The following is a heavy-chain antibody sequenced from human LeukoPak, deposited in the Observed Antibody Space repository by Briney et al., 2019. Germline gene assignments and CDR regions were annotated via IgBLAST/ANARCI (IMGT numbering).Heavy chain of an antibody. CDR2: INPHSGVT. J-gene: IGHJ3*02. CDR1: GYTFIGYC. CDR3: ARGDRIEGATGAFDI. D-gene: IGHD1-26*01. Sequence: ASVKVSCKASGYTFIGYCIHWVRQAPGQGLEWMGWINPHSGVTTYAQNFQGRVTMARDTSTRTAYMELSRLRSDDTAVYYCARGDRIEGATGAFDIWGQGTMVAVPS. V-gene: IGHV1-2*02.